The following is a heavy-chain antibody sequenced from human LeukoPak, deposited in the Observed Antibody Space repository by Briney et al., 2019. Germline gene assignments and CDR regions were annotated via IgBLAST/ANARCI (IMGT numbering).Heavy chain of an antibody. CDR1: GGSISSYY. Sequence: SETLSLTCTVSGGSISSYYWSWIRQPPGKGPEWIGYIYTSGSTNYNPSLKSRVTISVDTSKNQFSLKLSSVTAADTAVYYCARHGRYRYVGWFDPWGQGTLVTVSS. CDR3: ARHGRYRYVGWFDP. CDR2: IYTSGST. D-gene: IGHD3-16*02. V-gene: IGHV4-4*09. J-gene: IGHJ5*02.